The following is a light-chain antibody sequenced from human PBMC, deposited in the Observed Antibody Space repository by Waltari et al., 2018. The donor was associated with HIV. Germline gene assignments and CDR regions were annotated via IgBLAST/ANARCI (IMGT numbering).Light chain of an antibody. Sequence: EIVMTQSPATLSVSPGERVTLSCRASQSVGSNLAWYQQRPGQAPRLLIYGASTRATGIPARFRGSGSGTEFTLTISSLRSEDFAVYYCQQYDIWPPAETFGQGTKVEIK. CDR2: GAS. J-gene: IGKJ1*01. CDR1: QSVGSN. CDR3: QQYDIWPPAET. V-gene: IGKV3-15*01.